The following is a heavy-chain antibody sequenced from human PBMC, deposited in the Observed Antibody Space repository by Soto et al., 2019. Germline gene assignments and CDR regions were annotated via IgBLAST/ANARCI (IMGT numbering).Heavy chain of an antibody. V-gene: IGHV4-39*01. CDR3: ARQGDFYNLFAP. Sequence: LSLTCTVSGGSISSSSYYWGWIRQPPGKGLEWIGSIYYSGSTYYNPSLKSRVTISVDTSKNQFSLKLSSVTAADTAVYYCARQGDFYNLFAPCGQGTLVPGAS. D-gene: IGHD3-16*01. J-gene: IGHJ5*02. CDR2: IYYSGST. CDR1: GGSISSSSYY.